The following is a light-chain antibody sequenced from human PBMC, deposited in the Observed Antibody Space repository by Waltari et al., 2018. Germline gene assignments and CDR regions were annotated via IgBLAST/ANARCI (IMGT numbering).Light chain of an antibody. V-gene: IGLV2-23*02. CDR3: SSYAGSSKGV. CDR1: SSDAGNYET. Sequence: QSALPQPASVSGSPGQSITISCTGTSSDAGNYETVSWYQQHPGNAPKLMIYAVSKPPSGVSDRFSGSKSGDMASLTISGLQPEDEAEYFCSSYAGSSKGVFGGGTKVTVL. CDR2: AVS. J-gene: IGLJ2*01.